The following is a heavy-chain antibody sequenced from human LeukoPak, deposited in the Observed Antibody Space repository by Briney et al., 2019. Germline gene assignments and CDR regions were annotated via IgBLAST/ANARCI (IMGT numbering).Heavy chain of an antibody. V-gene: IGHV4-61*01. D-gene: IGHD5-18*01. CDR1: GVSVSSGSYY. Sequence: SETLSLTCTVSGVSVSSGSYYWSWIRQPPGKGLEWIGYIYYSGSTNYNPSLKSRVTISVDTSKNQFSLKLSSVTAADTAVYYCVRDTAMVPLGYGMDVWGQGTTVTVSS. J-gene: IGHJ6*02. CDR3: VRDTAMVPLGYGMDV. CDR2: IYYSGST.